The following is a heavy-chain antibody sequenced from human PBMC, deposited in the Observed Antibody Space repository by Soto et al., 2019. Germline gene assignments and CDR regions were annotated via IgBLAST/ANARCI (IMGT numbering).Heavy chain of an antibody. CDR1: GFTFSSYA. CDR2: ISYDGSNK. D-gene: IGHD4-17*01. Sequence: QVQLVESGGGVVQPGRSLRLSCAASGFTFSSYAMHWVRQAPGKGLEWVAVISYDGSNKYYADSVKGRFTISRDNSKNTLYLQRNSLRAEDTAVYYSSTVTCDYWGQGTLVTVSS. J-gene: IGHJ4*02. CDR3: STVTCDY. V-gene: IGHV3-30-3*01.